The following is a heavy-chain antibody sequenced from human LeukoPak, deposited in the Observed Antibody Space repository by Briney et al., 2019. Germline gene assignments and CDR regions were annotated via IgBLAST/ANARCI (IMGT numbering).Heavy chain of an antibody. V-gene: IGHV4-4*07. CDR3: ARDGPYDSSGLSYWYFDL. CDR2: IYTSGST. CDR1: GGSISSYY. Sequence: SETLSLTCTVSGGSISSYYWGWIRQPAGKGLEWIGRIYTSGSTNYNPSLKSRVTMSVDTSKNQFSLKLSSVTAADTAVYYCARDGPYDSSGLSYWYFDLWGRGTLVTVSS. D-gene: IGHD3-22*01. J-gene: IGHJ2*01.